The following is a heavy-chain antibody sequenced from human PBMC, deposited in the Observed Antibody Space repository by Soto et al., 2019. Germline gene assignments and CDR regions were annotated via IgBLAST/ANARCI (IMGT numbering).Heavy chain of an antibody. V-gene: IGHV5-10-1*01. D-gene: IGHD3-22*01. CDR3: ARSFVVVPAALRSVRYYDSSGYYGPIGY. Sequence: PGESLKISCKGSGYSFLNYWISWVRQMPGKGLEWMGRIDPSDSLTNYSPSFQGHVTISADKSISTAYLQWSSLKASDTAMYYCARSFVVVPAALRSVRYYDSSGYYGPIGYWGQGTLVTVSS. CDR2: IDPSDSLT. J-gene: IGHJ4*02. CDR1: GYSFLNYW.